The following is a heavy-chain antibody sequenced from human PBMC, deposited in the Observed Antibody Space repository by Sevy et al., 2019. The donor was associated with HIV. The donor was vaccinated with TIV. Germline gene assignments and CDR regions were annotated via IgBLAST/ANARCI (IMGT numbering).Heavy chain of an antibody. V-gene: IGHV3-23*01. Sequence: GGSLRLSCVASGFSFSTCAMGWVRQAPGKGLEWLSAIAGGGATTYYADSVKGRFTISRDNFKNTLYLEMSSLRVEDTAVYYCAGRGSNWGFFDPWGQGTLVTVSS. CDR2: IAGGGATT. D-gene: IGHD3-16*01. CDR1: GFSFSTCA. CDR3: AGRGSNWGFFDP. J-gene: IGHJ5*02.